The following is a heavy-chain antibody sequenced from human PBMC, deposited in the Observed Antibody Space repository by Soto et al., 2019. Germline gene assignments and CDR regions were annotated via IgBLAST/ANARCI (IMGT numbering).Heavy chain of an antibody. CDR2: ISAYNGNT. Sequence: QVQLVQSGAEVKKPRASVKVSCKASGYTFTSYGISWVQQAPGQGLEWMGWISAYNGNTNYAQKLQGRVTMTTDTSTSTAYMELRSLRSDDTAVYYCARVYRITMVRGELSEYWGQGTLVTVSS. J-gene: IGHJ4*02. D-gene: IGHD3-10*01. V-gene: IGHV1-18*01. CDR3: ARVYRITMVRGELSEY. CDR1: GYTFTSYG.